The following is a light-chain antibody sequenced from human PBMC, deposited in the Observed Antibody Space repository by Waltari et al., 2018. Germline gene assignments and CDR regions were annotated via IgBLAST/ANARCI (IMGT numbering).Light chain of an antibody. CDR1: QSISCW. J-gene: IGKJ1*01. CDR2: TAS. CDR3: QQYNTYSGT. V-gene: IGKV1-5*03. Sequence: DIQMTQSPSTLSASVGDSVTITCRASQSISCWLAWYQQKPGKAPKLLIDTASSLERGVPSRFSGSGSGTEFALSISSLQPDDFATYYCQQYNTYSGTFGQGTKVEIK.